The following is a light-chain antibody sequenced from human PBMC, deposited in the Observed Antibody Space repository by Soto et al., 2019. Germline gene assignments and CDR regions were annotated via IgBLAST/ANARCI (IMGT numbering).Light chain of an antibody. V-gene: IGKV3-15*01. CDR2: GAS. J-gene: IGKJ5*01. CDR1: QSVSSN. Sequence: IVITQAQATLSVSLGDRATLSCRASQSVSSNLAWYQQKPGQAPRLLIYGASTRATGITSRFSGSGSGTEFTLTISSLQSEDFAVYYCQQYNNWPFTFGQGTRLEIK. CDR3: QQYNNWPFT.